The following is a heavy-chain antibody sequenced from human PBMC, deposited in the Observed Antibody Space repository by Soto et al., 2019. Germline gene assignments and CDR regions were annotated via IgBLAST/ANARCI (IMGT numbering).Heavy chain of an antibody. D-gene: IGHD2-2*01. J-gene: IGHJ6*02. V-gene: IGHV1-58*01. CDR1: GFTFTISA. Sequence: SVKVSCKASGFTFTISAVQWVRQARGQRLEWIGWIVVGSGNTNYAQKFQERVTITRDMSTSTAYMELSSLRSEDTAVYYCAAGASPLAYYYYYGMDVWGQGTTVTVSS. CDR3: AAGASPLAYYYYYGMDV. CDR2: IVVGSGNT.